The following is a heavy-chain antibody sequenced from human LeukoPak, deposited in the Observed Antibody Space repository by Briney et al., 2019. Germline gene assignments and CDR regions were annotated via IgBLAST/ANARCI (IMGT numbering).Heavy chain of an antibody. CDR2: VYYNGIT. D-gene: IGHD4-11*01. CDR3: ARLMTTVAT. CDR1: GGPIFSSPFY. Sequence: PSETLSLTCTVSGGPIFSSPFYWGWIRPPPGEGLEWMASVYYNGITYYNPSLKSRVTISVDTSKNQFALKVTSVTAADTAIYYCARLMTTVATWGQGTLVTVSS. J-gene: IGHJ4*02. V-gene: IGHV4-39*01.